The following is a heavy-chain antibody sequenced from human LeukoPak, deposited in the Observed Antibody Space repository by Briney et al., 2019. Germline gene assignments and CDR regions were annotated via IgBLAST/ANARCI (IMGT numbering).Heavy chain of an antibody. D-gene: IGHD1-1*01. J-gene: IGHJ3*02. CDR2: ISSSSVI. CDR1: GFTFSSYS. V-gene: IGHV3-21*01. CDR3: ARGGAGRTEDDVFDI. Sequence: PGGSLRLSCAASGFTFSSYSMNWVRQAPGKGLEWVSSISSSSVIFYADSVKGRFTISRDNAKNSLYLQMNSLRAEDTAVYYCARGGAGRTEDDVFDIWGQGTMVTVSS.